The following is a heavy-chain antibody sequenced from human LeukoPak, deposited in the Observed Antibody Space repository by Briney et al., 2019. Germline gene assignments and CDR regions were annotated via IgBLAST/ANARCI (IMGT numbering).Heavy chain of an antibody. CDR3: ARNYYYYYYMDV. CDR2: IYYSGST. CDR1: GGSIRSHY. J-gene: IGHJ6*03. Sequence: PSETLSFTCTVSGGSIRSHYWSWIRQPPGKGLEWIGYIYYSGSTNYNPSLKSRVTISVDTSKNQFSLKLSSVTAADTAVYYCARNYYYYYYMDVWGKGTTVTVSS. V-gene: IGHV4-59*11.